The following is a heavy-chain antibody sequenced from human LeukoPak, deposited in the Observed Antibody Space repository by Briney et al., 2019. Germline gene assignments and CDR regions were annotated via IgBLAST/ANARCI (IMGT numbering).Heavy chain of an antibody. Sequence: PSETLSLTCTVSGGSISSSSYYWGWIRQPPGKGLEWIGSIYYSGSTYYNPSLKRRVTISVDTSKNQFSLKLSSVTAADTAVYYCARVVHYYYYYYMDVWGKGTTVTVSS. D-gene: IGHD1-1*01. CDR2: IYYSGST. V-gene: IGHV4-39*07. J-gene: IGHJ6*03. CDR3: ARVVHYYYYYYMDV. CDR1: GGSISSSSYY.